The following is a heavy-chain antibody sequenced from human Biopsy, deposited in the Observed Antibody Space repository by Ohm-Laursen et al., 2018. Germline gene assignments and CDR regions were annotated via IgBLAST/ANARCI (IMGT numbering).Heavy chain of an antibody. Sequence: SLRLSCSAAGFSVSSYDMNWVRQAPGKGLEWISYISETSSHIYDADSVRGRSTVARDIAKNSLYLQLNSLRVEGTAVYYCARDSSRRAREGGMDVWGQGTTVTVSS. CDR1: GFSVSSYD. J-gene: IGHJ6*02. D-gene: IGHD6-6*01. V-gene: IGHV3-21*01. CDR2: ISETSSHI. CDR3: ARDSSRRAREGGMDV.